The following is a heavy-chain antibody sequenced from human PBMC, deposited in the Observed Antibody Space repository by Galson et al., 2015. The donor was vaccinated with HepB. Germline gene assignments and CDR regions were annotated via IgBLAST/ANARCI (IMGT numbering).Heavy chain of an antibody. Sequence: SVKVSCKASGYTFTGYYMHWVRQAPGQGLEWMGWINPNSGGTNYAQKFQGWVTMTRDTSISTAYMELSRLRSDDTAVYYCARDLEIVEEGRGYSGSPHDNYGMDVWGQGTTVTVSS. CDR2: INPNSGGT. CDR3: ARDLEIVEEGRGYSGSPHDNYGMDV. J-gene: IGHJ6*02. V-gene: IGHV1-2*04. CDR1: GYTFTGYY. D-gene: IGHD5-12*01.